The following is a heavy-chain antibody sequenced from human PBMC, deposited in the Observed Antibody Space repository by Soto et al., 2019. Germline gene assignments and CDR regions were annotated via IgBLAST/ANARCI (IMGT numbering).Heavy chain of an antibody. Sequence: QGQLLQSGAEVRKPGSSVKVSCKTSRDTFDSYAITWVRQAPGQGLEWMGGIIPILGTTKYAQKFQGRVTMTADESTNTAHMELSSLRFEDRAMYYCAAGGRDGYIRWGQGTQGTVSS. CDR1: RDTFDSYA. CDR3: AAGGRDGYIR. J-gene: IGHJ4*02. CDR2: IIPILGTT. V-gene: IGHV1-69*01. D-gene: IGHD5-18*01.